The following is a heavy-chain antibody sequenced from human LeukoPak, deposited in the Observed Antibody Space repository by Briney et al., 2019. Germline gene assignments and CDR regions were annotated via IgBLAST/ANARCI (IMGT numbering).Heavy chain of an antibody. Sequence: GGTLRLSCAASGFTFSNHGMNWVRQAPGKGLEWVSGISPSGDITYYADSVKGRFTISRDNSKNTLYLQMNSLRAEDTAVYYCARRAGAYSHPYDYWGQGTLVTVSS. CDR2: ISPSGDIT. CDR3: ARRAGAYSHPYDY. V-gene: IGHV3-23*01. CDR1: GFTFSNHG. D-gene: IGHD4/OR15-4a*01. J-gene: IGHJ4*02.